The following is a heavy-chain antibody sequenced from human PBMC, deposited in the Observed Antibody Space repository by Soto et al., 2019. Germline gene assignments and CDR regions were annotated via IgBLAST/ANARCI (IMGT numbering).Heavy chain of an antibody. J-gene: IGHJ4*02. CDR3: ASRDPGTSVDY. D-gene: IGHD1-7*01. Sequence: PSETLSLTCAVPGGSCSSNNWWTCVRQPPGQGLEWIGEIYRTGSTNYNPSLKSRVTISLDKSENQFSLKVTSLTAADTAVYYCASRDPGTSVDYWGQGTLVTVSS. V-gene: IGHV4-4*02. CDR1: GGSCSSNNW. CDR2: IYRTGST.